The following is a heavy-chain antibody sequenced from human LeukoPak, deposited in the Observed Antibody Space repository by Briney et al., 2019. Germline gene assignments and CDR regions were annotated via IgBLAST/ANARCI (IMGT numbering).Heavy chain of an antibody. CDR3: AKSFYAYCGGDCYSSAFDI. J-gene: IGHJ3*02. D-gene: IGHD2-21*02. Sequence: GGSLRLSCAASGFTVSSNYMSWARQAPGKGLEWVSAISGSGGSTYYADSVKGRFTISRDNSKNTLYLQMNSLRAEDTAVYYCAKSFYAYCGGDCYSSAFDIWGQGTMVTVSS. CDR1: GFTVSSNY. V-gene: IGHV3-23*01. CDR2: ISGSGGST.